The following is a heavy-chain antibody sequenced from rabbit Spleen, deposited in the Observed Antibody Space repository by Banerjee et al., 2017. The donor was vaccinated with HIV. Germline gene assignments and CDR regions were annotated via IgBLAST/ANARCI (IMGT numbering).Heavy chain of an antibody. V-gene: IGHV1S7*01. CDR2: IDPIFSST. CDR1: GFSFSDRDV. CDR3: VRDYKFYFNL. J-gene: IGHJ4*01. D-gene: IGHD1-1*01. Sequence: QLEESGGGLVKPEGSLTLTCKASGFSFSDRDVMCWVRQAPGKGLEWIGYIDPIFSSTHYATWVNGRFTISSHNAQNTLYLQLNSLTAADTATYFCVRDYKFYFNLWGQGTLVTVS.